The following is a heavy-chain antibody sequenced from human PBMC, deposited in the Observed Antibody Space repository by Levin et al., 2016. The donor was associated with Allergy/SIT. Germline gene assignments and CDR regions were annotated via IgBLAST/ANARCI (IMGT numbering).Heavy chain of an antibody. CDR3: ARHADCGGGCYSRYFQQ. V-gene: IGHV5-51*01. J-gene: IGHJ1*01. D-gene: IGHD2-21*02. Sequence: KVSCKGSGNNFTSNWIGWVRQMPGKGLEWMGIIYPGDSDTRYSPSFQGQVTMSADKSINTAYLQWSSLKASDTAMYYCARHADCGGGCYSRYFQQWGQGTLVTVSS. CDR1: GNNFTSNW. CDR2: IYPGDSDT.